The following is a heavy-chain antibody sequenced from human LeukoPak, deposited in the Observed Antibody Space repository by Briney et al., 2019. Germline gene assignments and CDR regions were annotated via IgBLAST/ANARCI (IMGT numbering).Heavy chain of an antibody. V-gene: IGHV4-34*01. J-gene: IGHJ3*02. CDR3: ARARVARAFSHAFDI. Sequence: SETLSLTCAVYGGSFSGYYWSWIRQPPGKGLKWIGEINHSGSTNYNPSLKSRVTISVDTSKNQFSLKLSSVTAADTAVYYCARARVARAFSHAFDIWGQGTMVTVSS. CDR1: GGSFSGYY. CDR2: INHSGST.